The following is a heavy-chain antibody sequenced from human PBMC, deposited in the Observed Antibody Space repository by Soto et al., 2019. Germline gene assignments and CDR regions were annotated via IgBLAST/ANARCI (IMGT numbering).Heavy chain of an antibody. D-gene: IGHD6-19*01. CDR2: ISYDGSKN. Sequence: QVQLVESGGGVVEPGRSLRLSCAASGFTFSTYGMHWVRQAPGKGLEWVAVISYDGSKNNYADSVKGRFTISRDNSKNTLYLQMNSLRAEDTAVYFCANSGEYSSGWYRGYLDYWGQGTLVTVSS. CDR1: GFTFSTYG. J-gene: IGHJ4*02. CDR3: ANSGEYSSGWYRGYLDY. V-gene: IGHV3-30*18.